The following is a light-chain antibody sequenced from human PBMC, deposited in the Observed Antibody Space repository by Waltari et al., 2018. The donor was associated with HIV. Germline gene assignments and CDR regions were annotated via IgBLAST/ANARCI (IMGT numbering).Light chain of an antibody. V-gene: IGLV7-46*01. CDR2: DTS. Sequence: QAVVTQEPSLTVSPGGTVTLTCGSSTGAVTSGHSPYWFQQRPDQAPRTLIHDTSNKHSWTPARFSGSLLGGKAALTLSGAQPEDEAEYYCLLSYGGPRVFGGGTKLTVL. CDR3: LLSYGGPRV. J-gene: IGLJ2*01. CDR1: TGAVTSGHS.